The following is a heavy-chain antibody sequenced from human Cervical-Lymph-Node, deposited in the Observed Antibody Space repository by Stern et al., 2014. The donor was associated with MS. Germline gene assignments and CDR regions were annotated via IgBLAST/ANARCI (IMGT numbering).Heavy chain of an antibody. J-gene: IGHJ4*02. CDR3: ASPGGSSDWADFDS. Sequence: VQLVESGGGVVQPGRSLRLSCAASGFTFSNYAMHWVRQAPGKGLEWVAVISSDRSQRYYADSVKGRFTISRDNSKNTVYLQMDSLRAEDTAVYYCASPGGSSDWADFDSWGQGTLVTVSS. CDR2: ISSDRSQR. CDR1: GFTFSNYA. D-gene: IGHD6-19*01. V-gene: IGHV3-30-3*01.